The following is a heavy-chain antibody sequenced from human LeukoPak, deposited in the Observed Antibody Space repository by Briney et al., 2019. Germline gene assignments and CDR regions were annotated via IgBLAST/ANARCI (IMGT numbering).Heavy chain of an antibody. J-gene: IGHJ4*02. CDR1: GFTFSSYS. Sequence: GGSLRLSCTASGFTFSSYSLNWVRQAPGKGLEWVSSVSTGSNYIYYADSVKGRFTISRDNDKNSLYLQMNSLRVEDTAVYYCARSRDTAMAYFDYWGQGTLVTVSS. V-gene: IGHV3-21*01. D-gene: IGHD5-18*01. CDR2: VSTGSNYI. CDR3: ARSRDTAMAYFDY.